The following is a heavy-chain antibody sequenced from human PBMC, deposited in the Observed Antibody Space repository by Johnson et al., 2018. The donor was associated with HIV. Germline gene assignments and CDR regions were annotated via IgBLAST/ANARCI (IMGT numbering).Heavy chain of an antibody. Sequence: QVQLVESGGGVVQPGRSLRLSCAASVFTFSSYGMHWVRQAPGQGLEWVAFIRYDGSNTYYGDSMKGRLTISRDNSKNTLFLQMNSLRAEDTAVYYCAKGSGWYSAFDIWGQGTMVTVSS. J-gene: IGHJ3*02. CDR1: VFTFSSYG. D-gene: IGHD6-19*01. CDR2: IRYDGSNT. CDR3: AKGSGWYSAFDI. V-gene: IGHV3-30*02.